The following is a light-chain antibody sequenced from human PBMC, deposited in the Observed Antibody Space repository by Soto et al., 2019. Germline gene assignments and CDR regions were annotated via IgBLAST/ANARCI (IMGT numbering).Light chain of an antibody. V-gene: IGKV3-15*01. CDR1: QSVNSN. Sequence: EKVMTQSPATLSVSPGERATLSCRASQSVNSNLAWYQQKPGQAPRLLLYGASTRATGIPARFSGSASGTEFTLTISILQSEDSAVYYCQQYNDWPLTFGGGTKVEIK. CDR3: QQYNDWPLT. J-gene: IGKJ4*01. CDR2: GAS.